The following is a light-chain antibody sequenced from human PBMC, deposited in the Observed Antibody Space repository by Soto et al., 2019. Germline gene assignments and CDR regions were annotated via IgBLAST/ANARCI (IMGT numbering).Light chain of an antibody. V-gene: IGKV3-15*01. CDR3: QQYNNWPRAN. J-gene: IGKJ4*01. Sequence: EIVMTQSPATLSLCPGERATLSCRASRRVNSNLAWYQQKAGQAPRPLIYGTATRATGIPARFSGSGSGTDFTLTISSLQFEDFGVYYCQQYNNWPRANFGGGTKV. CDR1: RRVNSN. CDR2: GTA.